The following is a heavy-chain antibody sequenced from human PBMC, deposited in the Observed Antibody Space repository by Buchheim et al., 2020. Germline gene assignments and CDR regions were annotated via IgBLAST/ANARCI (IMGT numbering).Heavy chain of an antibody. Sequence: QVQLQESGPGLVKPSETLSLTCTVSGGSISSYYWNWIRQPPGKGLEWIGYIYYTGSTNYNPSLKSRVTISVHTSKNQFSLRLSSVTAADAAVYFCARMYDSSGYYYPVDYWGQGTL. J-gene: IGHJ4*02. CDR2: IYYTGST. CDR1: GGSISSYY. D-gene: IGHD3-22*01. CDR3: ARMYDSSGYYYPVDY. V-gene: IGHV4-59*01.